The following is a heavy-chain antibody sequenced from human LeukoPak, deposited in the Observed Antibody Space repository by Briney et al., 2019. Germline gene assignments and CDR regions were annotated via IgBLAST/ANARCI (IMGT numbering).Heavy chain of an antibody. CDR3: ARALANHALDY. CDR1: GFTVNSNY. Sequence: GSLRLSCAASGFTVNSNYLSWIRQPPGKGLEWIGEINHSGSTNYNPSLKSRVTISVDTSKNQFSLKLSSVTAADTAVYYCARALANHALDYWGRGTLVTVSS. CDR2: INHSGST. J-gene: IGHJ4*02. D-gene: IGHD2-21*01. V-gene: IGHV4-34*01.